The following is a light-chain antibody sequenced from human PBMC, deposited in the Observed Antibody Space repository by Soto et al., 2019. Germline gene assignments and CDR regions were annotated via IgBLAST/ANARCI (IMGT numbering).Light chain of an antibody. CDR1: QSVSSSY. J-gene: IGKJ1*01. V-gene: IGKV3-20*01. Sequence: EIVLTQSPGTLSLSPGAGDPLSCRARQSVSSSYLAWYQQTPGQAPRLLIYGASSRATGIPDRFSGSGSGTDFTLTISRLEPEDFVVYYCQQYGSSPWTFGQGTKVDI. CDR2: GAS. CDR3: QQYGSSPWT.